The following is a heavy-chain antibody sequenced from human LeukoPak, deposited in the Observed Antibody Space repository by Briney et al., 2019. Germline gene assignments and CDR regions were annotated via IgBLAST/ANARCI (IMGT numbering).Heavy chain of an antibody. D-gene: IGHD3-9*01. CDR2: ISYDGGSI. CDR1: GFTFTSYG. CDR3: ARDGDYDISEGFDI. V-gene: IGHV3-33*01. J-gene: IGHJ3*02. Sequence: PERSLSLSCAASGFTFTSYGMHWVRQAPGKGLEWVAHISYDGGSIYHADSVKGRFTISRDNSKDTLYLQMNSLRPEDTAVYYCARDGDYDISEGFDIWGHGTMATVSS.